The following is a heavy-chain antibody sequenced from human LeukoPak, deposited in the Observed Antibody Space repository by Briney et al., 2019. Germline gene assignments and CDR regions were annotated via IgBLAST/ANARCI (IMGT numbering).Heavy chain of an antibody. CDR1: GGSFSGYY. D-gene: IGHD4-11*01. CDR2: INHSGST. J-gene: IGHJ5*02. V-gene: IGHV4-34*01. Sequence: SETLSLTCAVYGGSFSGYYWSWIRQSPGKGLEWIGEINHSGSTNYNPSLKSRVTISVDTSKNQFSLKLSSVTAADTAVYYCARGSPYSNYGSNWFDPWGQGTLVTVSS. CDR3: ARGSPYSNYGSNWFDP.